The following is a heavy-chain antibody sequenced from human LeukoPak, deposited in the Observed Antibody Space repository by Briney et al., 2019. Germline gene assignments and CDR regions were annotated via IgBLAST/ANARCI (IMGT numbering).Heavy chain of an antibody. CDR3: ARRLASSTWYGAFDM. Sequence: ASVKASSKAPGYTFTSYVINCVRQATGEGLEWLGWMNPNRGNTCFVQKLQGRVTMTRSNSISTAYLELSSLRSEDTAVYYCARRLASSTWYGAFDMWGQGTLVTVSS. CDR1: GYTFTSYV. D-gene: IGHD6-13*01. V-gene: IGHV1-8*01. J-gene: IGHJ3*02. CDR2: MNPNRGNT.